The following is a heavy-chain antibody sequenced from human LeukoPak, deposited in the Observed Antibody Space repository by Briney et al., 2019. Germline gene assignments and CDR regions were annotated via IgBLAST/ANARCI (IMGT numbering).Heavy chain of an antibody. V-gene: IGHV3-23*01. CDR3: AKCGNSGCHLIDY. Sequence: GGSLRLSCAASGFTFSSYAMSWVRQAPGKGLEWVSAISGCTGATYYADSEKGRFTISRDNSKSTLYLQMDSLRAEDTAVYYCAKCGNSGCHLIDYWGQGTLVTVSS. CDR1: GFTFSSYA. CDR2: ISGCTGAT. J-gene: IGHJ4*02. D-gene: IGHD5-12*01.